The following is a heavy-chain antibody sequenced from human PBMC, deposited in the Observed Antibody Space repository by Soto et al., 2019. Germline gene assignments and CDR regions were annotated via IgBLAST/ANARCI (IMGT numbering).Heavy chain of an antibody. D-gene: IGHD2-15*01. CDR3: ATGLLGYCSGGSCYSDS. V-gene: IGHV1-18*01. J-gene: IGHJ4*02. Sequence: QVQLVQSGAEVKKPGASVRVSCQTSAYTFTNYAVSWVRQAPRQGLEWMGWISGDNGNTIYAQKFQGRVTMTTDTSTRKAYMELRSLRSDDTAVYYCATGLLGYCSGGSCYSDSWGQGTLVTVSS. CDR2: ISGDNGNT. CDR1: AYTFTNYA.